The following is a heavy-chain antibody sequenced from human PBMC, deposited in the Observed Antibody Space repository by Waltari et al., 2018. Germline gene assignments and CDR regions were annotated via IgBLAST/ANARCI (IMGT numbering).Heavy chain of an antibody. CDR3: ARDYPGYYDSSGYYWDY. CDR1: GGSISSYY. V-gene: IGHV4-4*07. D-gene: IGHD3-22*01. J-gene: IGHJ4*02. CDR2: IYTSGST. Sequence: QVQLQESGPGLVKPSETLSLTCPVPGGSISSYYWSWIRQPAGKGLEWIGRIYTSGSTNYNPSLKSRVTISVDKSKNQFSLKLSSVTAADTAVYYCARDYPGYYDSSGYYWDYWGQGTLVTVSS.